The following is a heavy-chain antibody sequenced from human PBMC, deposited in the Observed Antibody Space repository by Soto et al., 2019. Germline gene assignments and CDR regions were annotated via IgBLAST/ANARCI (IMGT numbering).Heavy chain of an antibody. J-gene: IGHJ6*02. V-gene: IGHV1-2*02. CDR3: ARGKGPTFYDYYGTEV. CDR2: MNPNIGGT. Sequence: ASVRVSCMAPGYTLTGHYMHWARQAPGQGLEWMGSMNPNIGGTNYAQKFQDRVTMTRDTAISTAYMELSRLRSDDTAVYYCARGKGPTFYDYYGTEVLGQRTTVTTSS. D-gene: IGHD1-26*01. CDR1: GYTLTGHY.